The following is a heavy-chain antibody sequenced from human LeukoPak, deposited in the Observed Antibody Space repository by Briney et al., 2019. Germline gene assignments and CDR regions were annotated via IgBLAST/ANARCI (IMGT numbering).Heavy chain of an antibody. CDR2: IDPSDSYT. Sequence: GESPKISCKGSGYTLTNYWISLVRQMPGKGLEWMGRIDPSDSYTIYNPSFQGHVTISDDKSINTAYLQWSSLEASDTAMYYCTRRRYSGDAFDIWGQGTMVTVSS. J-gene: IGHJ3*02. D-gene: IGHD5-12*01. CDR3: TRRRYSGDAFDI. V-gene: IGHV5-10-1*01. CDR1: GYTLTNYW.